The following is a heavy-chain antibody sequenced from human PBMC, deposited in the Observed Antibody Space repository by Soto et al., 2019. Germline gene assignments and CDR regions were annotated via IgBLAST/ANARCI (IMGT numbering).Heavy chain of an antibody. CDR2: INHSGST. J-gene: IGHJ4*02. D-gene: IGHD3-3*01. Sequence: QVQLQQWGAGLLKPSETLSLTCAVSGGSFTGYQWSWIRQPPGKGLEWIGEINHSGSTNYNPALKSRFNISLDRTKNHFSLQLSSLTAADTAMYYCARAYYDFWSGHGQLSLDYWGQGTLVTVSS. CDR3: ARAYYDFWSGHGQLSLDY. V-gene: IGHV4-34*01. CDR1: GGSFTGYQ.